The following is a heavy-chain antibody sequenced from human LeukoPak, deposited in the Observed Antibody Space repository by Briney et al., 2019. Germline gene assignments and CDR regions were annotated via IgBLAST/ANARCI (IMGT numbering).Heavy chain of an antibody. V-gene: IGHV3-23*01. CDR1: GFTFTSNA. CDR3: AKGPQVNSGYPPDY. Sequence: GGSLRLSCAASGFTFTSNAMTWVRQAPGKGLEWVATITGSDDTTYYADSVRGRFTISRDYSKNTVHLQLNSLGAEDTALYYCAKGPQVNSGYPPDYWGQGTLVTVSS. J-gene: IGHJ4*02. CDR2: ITGSDDTT. D-gene: IGHD3-22*01.